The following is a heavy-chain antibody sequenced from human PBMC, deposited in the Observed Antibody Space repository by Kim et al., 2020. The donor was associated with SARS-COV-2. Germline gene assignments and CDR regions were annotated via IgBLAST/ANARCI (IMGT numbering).Heavy chain of an antibody. Sequence: SQTLSLTCAISGDSVSSNSAAWNWIRQSPSRGLEWLGRTYYRSKWYNDYAVSVKSRITINPDTSKNQFSLQLNSVTPEDTAVYYCARDQAIVLNGLTPYYYYYGMDVWGQGTTVTVSS. CDR1: GDSVSSNSAA. V-gene: IGHV6-1*01. CDR2: TYYRSKWYN. CDR3: ARDQAIVLNGLTPYYYYYGMDV. D-gene: IGHD2-8*01. J-gene: IGHJ6*02.